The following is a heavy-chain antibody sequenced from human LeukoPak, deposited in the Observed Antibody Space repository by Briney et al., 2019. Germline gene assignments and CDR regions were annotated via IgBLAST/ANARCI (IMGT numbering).Heavy chain of an antibody. CDR1: GFTFSSYA. D-gene: IGHD2-8*02. V-gene: IGHV3-64*01. CDR2: ISSSGGST. J-gene: IGHJ4*02. CDR3: ARGPDVVLVSHWSFFDY. Sequence: GGSLRLSCAASGFTFSSYAMHWVGQVPGKGLEDVSAISSSGGSTYYANSVKGRFTISRDNSKNTLYLQMGSLRTEDMAIYYCARGPDVVLVSHWSFFDYWGQGTLVTVSS.